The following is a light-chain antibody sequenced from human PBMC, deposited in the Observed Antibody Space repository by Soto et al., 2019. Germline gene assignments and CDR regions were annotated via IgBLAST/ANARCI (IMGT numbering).Light chain of an antibody. Sequence: EIVLTQSPGTLSLSPWERATLSCRASQSVSSSYLAWYQQKPGQAPRLLIYGASSRATGIPDRLSGSGYGTDFTLSISRLEPEDFAVYYCQQYGSSPPWTFGQGTKVEIK. V-gene: IGKV3-20*01. CDR1: QSVSSSY. CDR2: GAS. CDR3: QQYGSSPPWT. J-gene: IGKJ1*01.